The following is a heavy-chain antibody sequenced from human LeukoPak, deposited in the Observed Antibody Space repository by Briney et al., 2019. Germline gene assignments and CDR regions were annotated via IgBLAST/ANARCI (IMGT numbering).Heavy chain of an antibody. CDR3: ARANDYPMGENWFDP. V-gene: IGHV4-59*01. CDR2: IYYSGST. Sequence: SETLSLTCTVSGGSISSYYWSWIRQPPGKGLEWTGYIYYSGSTNYNPSLKSRVTISVDTSKNQFSLKLSSVTAADTAVYYCARANDYPMGENWFDPWGQGTLVTVSS. D-gene: IGHD3-16*01. CDR1: GGSISSYY. J-gene: IGHJ5*02.